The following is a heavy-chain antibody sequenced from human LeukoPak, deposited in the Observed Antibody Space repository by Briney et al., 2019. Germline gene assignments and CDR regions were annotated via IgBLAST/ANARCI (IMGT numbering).Heavy chain of an antibody. CDR2: ISNDGNNK. CDR1: GFSFNSYP. V-gene: IGHV3-30*04. D-gene: IGHD3-10*01. Sequence: GGSLRLSCAASGFSFNSYPMHWVRQAPGKGLEWVAVISNDGNNKYYADSVKGRFTISRDNSNNTLSLQMNGLKVEDTAVYYCARPDDSESFYRANHYWGRGTLVTVS. CDR3: ARPDDSESFYRANHY. J-gene: IGHJ4*02.